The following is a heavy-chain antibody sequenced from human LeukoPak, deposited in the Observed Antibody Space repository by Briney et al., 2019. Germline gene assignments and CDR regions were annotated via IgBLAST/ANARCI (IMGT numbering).Heavy chain of an antibody. J-gene: IGHJ4*02. CDR3: ATAGAIRTTYYYDSSGYYYAY. Sequence: ASVKVSCKVSGYTLTELSMHWVRQAPGKGLEWMGGFDPKDGETIYAQKFQGRVTMTEDTSTDTAYMELSSLRSEDTAVYYCATAGAIRTTYYYDSSGYYYAYWGQGTLVTVSS. V-gene: IGHV1-24*01. CDR2: FDPKDGET. D-gene: IGHD3-22*01. CDR1: GYTLTELS.